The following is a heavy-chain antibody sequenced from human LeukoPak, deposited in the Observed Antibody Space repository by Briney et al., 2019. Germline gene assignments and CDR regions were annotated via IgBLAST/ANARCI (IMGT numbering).Heavy chain of an antibody. D-gene: IGHD1-7*01. CDR2: ISAYNGNT. CDR3: AREASTRHNWNYVY. Sequence: GASVKVSCKASGYTFTSYGISWVRQAPGQGLEWMGWISAYNGNTNYAQKLQGRVTMTTDTSTSTAYMELRSLRSDDTAVYYCAREASTRHNWNYVYWGQGTLVTVSS. J-gene: IGHJ4*02. V-gene: IGHV1-18*01. CDR1: GYTFTSYG.